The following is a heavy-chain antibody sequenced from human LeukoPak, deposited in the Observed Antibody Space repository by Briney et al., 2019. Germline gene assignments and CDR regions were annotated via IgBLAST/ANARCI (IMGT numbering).Heavy chain of an antibody. D-gene: IGHD6-13*01. Sequence: AASVKVSCKASGGTFNDYAVTWVRQAPGQGLEWMGRFIPLLGITNFAQKFQGRLTITADKSTGTAYMELSSLRSEDTAVYYCARESIQLDLTMFDPWGQGTPVTVSS. CDR2: FIPLLGIT. J-gene: IGHJ5*02. V-gene: IGHV1-69*04. CDR3: ARESIQLDLTMFDP. CDR1: GGTFNDYA.